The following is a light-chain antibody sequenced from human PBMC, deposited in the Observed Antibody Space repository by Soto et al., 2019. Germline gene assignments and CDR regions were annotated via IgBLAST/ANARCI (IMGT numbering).Light chain of an antibody. V-gene: IGKV1-39*01. CDR3: QQSYKDTLP. J-gene: IGKJ5*01. Sequence: DIQMTQSPSSLSAAVLNRVTITCWASQSISTYLNWYQKKPGKAPNLLIDDASRMQSRVHSRFSGSGGVTDFTLTINSVQPEDCETYFCQQSYKDTLPLGPGTQQEI. CDR1: QSISTY. CDR2: DAS.